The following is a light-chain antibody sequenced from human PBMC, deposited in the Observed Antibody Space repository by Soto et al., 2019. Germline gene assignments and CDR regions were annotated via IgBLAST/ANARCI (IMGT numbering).Light chain of an antibody. V-gene: IGKV1-39*01. CDR1: QIISTY. CDR2: RAS. J-gene: IGKJ1*01. CDR3: QQSYTSPPWT. Sequence: DIQMTQSPSSLSASVGDRVTISCRASQIISTYLNWYQQKPGTAPRLLISRASSVKSGVPPRFSGSGSGRDFTLTISSLRPEDIATYFCQQSYTSPPWTFVQGTKVEVK.